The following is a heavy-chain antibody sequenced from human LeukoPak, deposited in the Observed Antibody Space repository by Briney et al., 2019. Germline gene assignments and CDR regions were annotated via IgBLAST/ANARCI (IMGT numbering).Heavy chain of an antibody. V-gene: IGHV5-51*01. Sequence: GGSLQISCKGSGYSFTSYRIGWVRRMPGKGLEWMGIIYPGDSDTRYSPSFQGQVTISADKSISTAYLQWSSLKASDTAMYYCARLPPDSGSYEDYWGQGTLVTVSS. D-gene: IGHD1-26*01. CDR2: IYPGDSDT. CDR3: ARLPPDSGSYEDY. CDR1: GYSFTSYR. J-gene: IGHJ4*02.